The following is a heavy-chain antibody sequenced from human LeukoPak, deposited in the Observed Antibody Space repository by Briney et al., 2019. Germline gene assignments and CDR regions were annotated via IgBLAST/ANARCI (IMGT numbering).Heavy chain of an antibody. V-gene: IGHV4-34*01. D-gene: IGHD4-11*01. CDR3: ARGDSNLPFDY. J-gene: IGHJ4*02. CDR1: VGSFSGYY. Sequence: SETLSLTCAVYVGSFSGYYWSWIRQPPGKGLEWIGQINHSGSTNYNPSLKSRVTISVDTSKNQFSLKLNSVTAADTAVYYCARGDSNLPFDYWGQGTLVTVSS. CDR2: INHSGST.